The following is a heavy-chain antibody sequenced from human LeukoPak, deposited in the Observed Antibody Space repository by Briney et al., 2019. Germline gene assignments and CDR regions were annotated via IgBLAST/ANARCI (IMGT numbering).Heavy chain of an antibody. V-gene: IGHV3-21*01. D-gene: IGHD6-13*01. CDR1: GFTFSSYS. J-gene: IGHJ4*02. Sequence: PGGSLRLSCAASGFTFSSYSMNWVRQAPGKGLEWVLSISSSSSYIYYADSVKGRFTISRDNAKNSLYLQMNSLRAEDTAVYYCARVGYSSSFFDFRGQGTLVTVSS. CDR2: ISSSSSYI. CDR3: ARVGYSSSFFDF.